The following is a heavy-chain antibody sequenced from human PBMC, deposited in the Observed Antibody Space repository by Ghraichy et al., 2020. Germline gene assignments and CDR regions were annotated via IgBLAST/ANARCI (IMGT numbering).Heavy chain of an antibody. CDR3: ARHSPRGNICYSLFCWFDP. CDR1: GGSISSSTYY. V-gene: IGHV4-39*01. J-gene: IGHJ5*02. CDR2: IFYSGST. D-gene: IGHD2-15*01. Sequence: SETLSLTCTVSGGSISSSTYYWAWIRQPPGKGLEWLGNIFYSGSTYYNPSLESRVPISVDTSKNQFSLKLSSVTASDTAVYYCARHSPRGNICYSLFCWFDPSGQGALVTVSS.